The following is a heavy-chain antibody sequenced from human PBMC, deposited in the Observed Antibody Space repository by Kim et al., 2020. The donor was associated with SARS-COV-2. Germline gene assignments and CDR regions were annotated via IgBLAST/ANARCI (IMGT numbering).Heavy chain of an antibody. Sequence: GGSLRLSCAASGFTFSTYSMDWVRQAPGKGLEWVSYIRYDSSLIYYADSVKGRFTISRDNTKNSLYMQMNSLRDEDTAVYYCAKDVIRSGRSQFDSWGRGTLVTVSS. CDR2: IRYDSSLI. D-gene: IGHD1-26*01. CDR1: GFTFSTYS. V-gene: IGHV3-48*02. J-gene: IGHJ4*02. CDR3: AKDVIRSGRSQFDS.